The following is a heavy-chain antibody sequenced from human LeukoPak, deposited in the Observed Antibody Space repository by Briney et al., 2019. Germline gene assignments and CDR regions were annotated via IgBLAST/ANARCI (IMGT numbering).Heavy chain of an antibody. D-gene: IGHD1-14*01. CDR1: SGSISTSNYY. Sequence: PSETLSLTCTVSSGSISTSNYYWGWVRQPPGKALEWIGNIFYSGSTYYSPSLKSRVPISLDTSKNQFSLKLRSVTAADTAVYYCARHEWGITNAFDIWGQGTMVTVSS. CDR3: ARHEWGITNAFDI. V-gene: IGHV4-39*01. J-gene: IGHJ3*02. CDR2: IFYSGST.